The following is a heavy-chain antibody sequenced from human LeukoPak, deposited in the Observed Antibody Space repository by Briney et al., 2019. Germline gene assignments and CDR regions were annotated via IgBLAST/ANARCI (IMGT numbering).Heavy chain of an antibody. Sequence: GESLKISCKGSANSFTSYWIGWVRQMPGKGLEWMGVIHPGDSDTRYNPSFQGQVTISADKSISTAYLQWSSLKASDTAIYYCATPRGGNWWPYPFDNWGQGTLVTVSS. V-gene: IGHV5-51*01. CDR3: ATPRGGNWWPYPFDN. J-gene: IGHJ4*02. CDR1: ANSFTSYW. CDR2: IHPGDSDT. D-gene: IGHD2-8*02.